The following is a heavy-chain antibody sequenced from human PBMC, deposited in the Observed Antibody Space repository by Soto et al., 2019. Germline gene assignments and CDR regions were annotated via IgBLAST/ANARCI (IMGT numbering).Heavy chain of an antibody. Sequence: QVQLQESGPGLVKPSGTLSLTCDVSGGSISSSNWWSWVRQPPGKGLEWIGEIYHSGSTNYNPSLKSRVTISVDKSENQFFLKLRSVTAPDTAVYYGAGFEAEAAHFDYWGQGTLVTVS. CDR3: AGFEAEAAHFDY. V-gene: IGHV4-4*02. D-gene: IGHD6-13*01. J-gene: IGHJ4*02. CDR2: IYHSGST. CDR1: GGSISSSNW.